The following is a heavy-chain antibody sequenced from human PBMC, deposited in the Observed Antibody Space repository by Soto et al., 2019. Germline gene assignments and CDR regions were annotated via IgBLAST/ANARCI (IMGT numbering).Heavy chain of an antibody. CDR1: GGSISSGGYY. V-gene: IGHV4-31*03. CDR2: IYYSGST. D-gene: IGHD6-6*01. CDR3: ARVGLKYLRWFDP. Sequence: PSETLSVTCTVSGGSISSGGYYWSWIRQHPGKGLEWIGYIYYSGSTYYNPSLKSRVTISVDTSKNQFSLKLSSVTAADTAVYYCARVGLKYLRWFDPWGQGSLVTVSS. J-gene: IGHJ5*02.